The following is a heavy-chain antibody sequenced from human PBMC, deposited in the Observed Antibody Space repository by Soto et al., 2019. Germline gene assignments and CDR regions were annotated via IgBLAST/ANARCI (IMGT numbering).Heavy chain of an antibody. CDR3: AREMTGYTRAY. CDR2: ITYDGNYK. CDR1: GFTFSSFA. Sequence: QVQLVESGGGVVQPGTSLRLSCSTSGFTFSSFAMHWVRQAPGKGLEWVAIITYDGNYKNYGESVRGRFTISRDSSKNTLFLQMDSLRTDDTAVYYCAREMTGYTRAYWGQGTLVTVSS. V-gene: IGHV3-30-3*01. J-gene: IGHJ4*02. D-gene: IGHD3-9*01.